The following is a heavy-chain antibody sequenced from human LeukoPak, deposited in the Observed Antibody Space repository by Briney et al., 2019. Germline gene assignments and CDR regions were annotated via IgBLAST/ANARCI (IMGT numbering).Heavy chain of an antibody. V-gene: IGHV4-39*01. J-gene: IGHJ4*02. D-gene: IGHD3-22*01. CDR1: GVSITSSSDY. CDR2: ILYSGST. CDR3: ARHYYDSSGYRRDYYFDY. Sequence: SETLSLTCSVSGVSITSSSDYWGWIPQPPGKRLEWIGSILYSGSTYYNPSLKSRLTMSIDTSKNQFSLKLSSVTAADTAAYYCARHYYDSSGYRRDYYFDYWGQGTLVTVSS.